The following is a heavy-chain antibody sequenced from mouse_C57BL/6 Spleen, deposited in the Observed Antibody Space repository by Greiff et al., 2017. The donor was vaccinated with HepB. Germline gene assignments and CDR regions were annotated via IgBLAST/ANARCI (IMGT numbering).Heavy chain of an antibody. CDR1: GYTFTSYW. J-gene: IGHJ2*01. V-gene: IGHV1-61*01. Sequence: QVQLQQPGAELVWPGSSVKLSYKASGYTFTSYWMDWVKQRPGQGLEWIGNIYPSDSETHYNQKFKDKATLTVDKSSSTAYMQLSSLTSEDSAVYYCARYDYGSSLDYWGQGTTLTVSS. CDR3: ARYDYGSSLDY. D-gene: IGHD1-1*01. CDR2: IYPSDSET.